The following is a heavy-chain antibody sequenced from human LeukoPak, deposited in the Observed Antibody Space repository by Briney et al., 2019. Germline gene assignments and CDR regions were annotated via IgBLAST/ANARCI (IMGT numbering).Heavy chain of an antibody. D-gene: IGHD6-19*01. CDR1: GFTFSSYA. V-gene: IGHV3-23*01. CDR3: AKDTTRNRPRAAGTDY. CDR2: ISGSGGST. J-gene: IGHJ4*02. Sequence: GGSLRLSCAASGFTFSSYAMSWVRQAPGRGLEWVSAISGSGGSTYYADSVKGRFTISRDNSKNTLYLQMNSLRAEDTAVYYCAKDTTRNRPRAAGTDYWGQGTLVTVSS.